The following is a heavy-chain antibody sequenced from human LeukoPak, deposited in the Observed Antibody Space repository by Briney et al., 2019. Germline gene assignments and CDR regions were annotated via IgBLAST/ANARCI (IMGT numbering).Heavy chain of an antibody. D-gene: IGHD6-19*01. CDR3: ARGAYSSGWRSYYYYYYYMDV. CDR2: INWNGGST. J-gene: IGHJ6*03. Sequence: GSLRLSCAASGFTFSSYWMSWVRQAPGKGLEWVSGINWNGGSTGYADSVKGRFTISRDNAKNSLYLQMNSLRAEDTALYYCARGAYSSGWRSYYYYYYYMDVWGKGTTVTVSS. CDR1: GFTFSSYW. V-gene: IGHV3-20*04.